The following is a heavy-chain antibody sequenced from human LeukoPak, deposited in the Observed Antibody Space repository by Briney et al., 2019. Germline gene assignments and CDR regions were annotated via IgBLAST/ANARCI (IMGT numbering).Heavy chain of an antibody. CDR3: ARDRQVRGNYYYYMDV. V-gene: IGHV4-61*02. D-gene: IGHD3-10*01. CDR2: IYTSGST. CDR1: GGSISSSSYY. J-gene: IGHJ6*03. Sequence: SETLSLTCTVSGGSISSSSYYWSWIRQPAGKGLEWIGRIYTSGSTNYNPSLKSRVTMSVDTSKNQFSLKLSSVTAADTAVNYCARDRQVRGNYYYYMDVWGKGTTVTISS.